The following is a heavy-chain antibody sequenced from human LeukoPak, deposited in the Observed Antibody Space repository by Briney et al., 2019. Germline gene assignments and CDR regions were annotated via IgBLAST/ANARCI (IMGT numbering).Heavy chain of an antibody. J-gene: IGHJ4*02. D-gene: IGHD3-10*01. CDR3: ATGSYGSGSYYGY. Sequence: ASVKISCKVSGYTFTDYYMHWVQQAPGKGLEWIGLVYPEDGETIYAEKFQGRVTITADTSTDTAYMELSSLRSQDTAVYYCATGSYGSGSYYGYWGQGTLVTASS. CDR1: GYTFTDYY. CDR2: VYPEDGET. V-gene: IGHV1-69-2*01.